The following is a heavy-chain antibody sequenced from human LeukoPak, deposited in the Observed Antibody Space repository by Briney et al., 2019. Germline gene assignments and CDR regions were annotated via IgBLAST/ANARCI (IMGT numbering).Heavy chain of an antibody. Sequence: SETLSLTCTVSGGSISSYYWGWIRQAPGKGLEGIGYIYYSGSTNYNPSLKSRVTISVDTSKNQFSLKLSSVTAADTAVYYCARDDGLDYWGQGTLVTVSS. D-gene: IGHD2-8*01. CDR2: IYYSGST. CDR3: ARDDGLDY. V-gene: IGHV4-59*01. CDR1: GGSISSYY. J-gene: IGHJ4*02.